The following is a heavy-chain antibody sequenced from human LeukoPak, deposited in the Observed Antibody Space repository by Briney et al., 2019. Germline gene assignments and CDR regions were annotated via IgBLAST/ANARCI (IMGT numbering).Heavy chain of an antibody. D-gene: IGHD6-6*01. Sequence: GGSLRLSCTASGFSFSGHWMHWARQLPGRGLVWVSRISPTGSTTSYADSVKGRFTVSRDNAKNTLYLQLNNLRAEDTAVYYCARGPNSNWSGLDFWGQGTLLTVSS. CDR2: ISPTGSTT. CDR3: ARGPNSNWSGLDF. CDR1: GFSFSGHW. V-gene: IGHV3-74*01. J-gene: IGHJ4*02.